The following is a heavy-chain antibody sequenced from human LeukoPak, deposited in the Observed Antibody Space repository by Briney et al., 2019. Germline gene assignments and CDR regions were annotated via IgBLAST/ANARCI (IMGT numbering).Heavy chain of an antibody. D-gene: IGHD2-15*01. Sequence: GGSLRLSCAASGFSLSSYAMSWVRQAPGKGLEWVSAISSSDDGTYHAGSVRGRFTISRDSSKNTLYLQMNNLRTEDAAIYYCAKAPVTSCRGAFCYPLDSWGQGTLVTVSS. CDR3: AKAPVTSCRGAFCYPLDS. CDR1: GFSLSSYA. J-gene: IGHJ4*02. CDR2: ISSSDDGT. V-gene: IGHV3-23*01.